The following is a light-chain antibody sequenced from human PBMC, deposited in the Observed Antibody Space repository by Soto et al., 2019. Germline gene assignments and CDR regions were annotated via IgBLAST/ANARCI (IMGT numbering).Light chain of an antibody. CDR1: QTINRW. J-gene: IGKJ4*01. CDR2: KAS. CDR3: LQDNSYPLT. Sequence: DIQMTQSPSTLSASVGDRVTLTCRASQTINRWLAWYQQRPGKAPKLLIHKASTLECGVPSRFSGSASRTEFTLTISTLQPDDFATYSCLQDNSYPLTFGGGTKVELK. V-gene: IGKV1-5*03.